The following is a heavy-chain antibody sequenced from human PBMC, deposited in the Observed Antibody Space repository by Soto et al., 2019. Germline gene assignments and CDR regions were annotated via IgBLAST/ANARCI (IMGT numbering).Heavy chain of an antibody. V-gene: IGHV1-69*13. Sequence: SVKVSCKASGGTFSSYAISWVRQAPGQGLEWMGGIIPIFGTANYAQKFQGRVTITADESTSTAHMELSSLRSEDTAVYYCAAYYDFWSGNPPQPLYYYYGMDVWGQGTTVTVSS. CDR3: AAYYDFWSGNPPQPLYYYYGMDV. CDR2: IIPIFGTA. D-gene: IGHD3-3*01. J-gene: IGHJ6*02. CDR1: GGTFSSYA.